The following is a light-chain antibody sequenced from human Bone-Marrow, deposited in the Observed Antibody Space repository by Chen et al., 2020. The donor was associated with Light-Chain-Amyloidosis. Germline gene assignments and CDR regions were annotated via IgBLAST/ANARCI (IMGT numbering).Light chain of an antibody. J-gene: IGLJ3*02. V-gene: IGLV2-23*01. CDR2: EAI. Sequence: QSALTQPASVSGSPGQSLPISCPGRRGDIGTYDFVSWYQQFPGKAPKLMIYEAIKRPSGVSDRFSGSKSGYTASLTISGLQAEDEADYYCCAYAGRSSVVFGGGTKLTVL. CDR1: RGDIGTYDF. CDR3: CAYAGRSSVV.